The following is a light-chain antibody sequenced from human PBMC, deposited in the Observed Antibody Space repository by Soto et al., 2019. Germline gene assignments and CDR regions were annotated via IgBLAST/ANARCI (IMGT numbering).Light chain of an antibody. CDR3: QSYDSSLSGHV. V-gene: IGLV1-40*01. Sequence: QSPLTQPASVSGAPGQRVTISCTGSSSNIGAGYDVHWYQQLPGTAPKLLIYGNSNRPSGVPDRFSGSKSGTSASLAITGLQAEDEADYYCQSYDSSLSGHVFGTGTKVTVL. CDR2: GNS. CDR1: SSNIGAGYD. J-gene: IGLJ1*01.